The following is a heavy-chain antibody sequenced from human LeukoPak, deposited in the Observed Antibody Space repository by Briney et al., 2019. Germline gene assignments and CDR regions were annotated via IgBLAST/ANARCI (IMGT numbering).Heavy chain of an antibody. CDR3: AKGLRGNYDS. J-gene: IGHJ5*01. CDR1: GFTFNNYA. CDR2: ITDSGLNT. Sequence: GGFLRLSCVASGFTFNNYAMAWVRQAPEKGLEWVSSITDSGLNTYYADSVKGRITISRDNSKNTLYLQMNSPRAEDTAVYYCAKGLRGNYDSWGQGTLVTVSS. V-gene: IGHV3-23*01. D-gene: IGHD3-16*01.